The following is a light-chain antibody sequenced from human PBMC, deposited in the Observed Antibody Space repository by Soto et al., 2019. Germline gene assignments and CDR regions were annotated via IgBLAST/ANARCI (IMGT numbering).Light chain of an antibody. V-gene: IGLV1-40*01. CDR1: SSNIGAGYD. CDR3: QSYDSSLSGSV. Sequence: QSVLTQPPSVSGAPGQRVTISCTGSSSNIGAGYDVQWYQQLPGTAPKLLINDNSNRPSGVPDRFSGSKSGTSASLAITGLQAEDEADYYCQSYDSSLSGSVFGGGTKVTVL. CDR2: DNS. J-gene: IGLJ2*01.